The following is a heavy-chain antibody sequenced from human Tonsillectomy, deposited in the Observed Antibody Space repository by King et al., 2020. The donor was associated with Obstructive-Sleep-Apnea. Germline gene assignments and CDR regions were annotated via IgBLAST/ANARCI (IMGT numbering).Heavy chain of an antibody. CDR2: INHSGSA. Sequence: HVQLQQWGAGLLKPSETLSLTCAVYGESFSGYYWSWIRQPPGKGLEWIGEINHSGSANYNPSLKSRVSISVDTSKNQFSLKLSSVTAADTALYYCARVSEYTRREEAKGMQTDYWGQGTLVTVSS. V-gene: IGHV4-34*01. CDR1: GESFSGYY. D-gene: IGHD6-6*01. J-gene: IGHJ4*02. CDR3: ARVSEYTRREEAKGMQTDY.